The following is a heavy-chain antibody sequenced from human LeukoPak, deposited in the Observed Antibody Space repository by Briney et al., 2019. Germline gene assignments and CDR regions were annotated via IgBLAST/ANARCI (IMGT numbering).Heavy chain of an antibody. D-gene: IGHD3-22*01. CDR3: ARAPEPYYYDSSGYYDY. V-gene: IGHV3-7*01. Sequence: GGSLTLSCAASGFTFSSYWMSWVRQAPGKGLEWVANIKQDGSEKYYVDSVKGRFTISIDNAKNSLYLQMNSLRAEDTAVYYCARAPEPYYYDSSGYYDYWGQGTLVTVSS. CDR1: GFTFSSYW. J-gene: IGHJ4*02. CDR2: IKQDGSEK.